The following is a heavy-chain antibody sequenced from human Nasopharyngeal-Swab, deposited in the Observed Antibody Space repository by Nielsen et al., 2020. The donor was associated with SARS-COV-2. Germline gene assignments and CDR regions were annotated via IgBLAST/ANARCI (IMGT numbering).Heavy chain of an antibody. CDR2: IKQDGSEK. CDR3: ARVEGGYCSSTSCFSYYFDY. CDR1: GFTFSSYW. Sequence: GGSLRLSCAASGFTFSSYWMSWVRQAPGKGLEWVANIKQDGSEKYYVDSVKGRFTISRDNATNSLSLQMNSLSAEDTAVYYCARVEGGYCSSTSCFSYYFDYWGQGTLVTVSS. V-gene: IGHV3-7*01. D-gene: IGHD2-2*03. J-gene: IGHJ4*02.